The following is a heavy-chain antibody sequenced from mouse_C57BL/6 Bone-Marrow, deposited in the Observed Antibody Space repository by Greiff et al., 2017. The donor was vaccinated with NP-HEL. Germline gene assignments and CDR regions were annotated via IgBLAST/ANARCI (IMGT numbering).Heavy chain of an antibody. CDR2: FYPGSGSI. J-gene: IGHJ3*01. D-gene: IGHD2-4*01. CDR3: ARHERGYYDYEDWFAY. Sequence: QVQLKESGAELVKPGASVKLSCKASGYTFTEYTIHWVKQRSGQGLEWIGWFYPGSGSIKYNEKFKDKATLTADKSSSTVYMELSRLTSEDSAVYFCARHERGYYDYEDWFAYWGQGTLVTVSA. V-gene: IGHV1-62-2*01. CDR1: GYTFTEYT.